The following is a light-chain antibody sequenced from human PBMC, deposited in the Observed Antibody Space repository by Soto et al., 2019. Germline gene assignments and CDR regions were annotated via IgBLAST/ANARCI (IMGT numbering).Light chain of an antibody. Sequence: QSALTQPPSASGSPGQSVTISCNGTSSDVGGYNYVSWYQQHPGEAPKLMIYEVTKRPSGVPDRFSGSKSGNTASLTVSGLQAEDEADYYCSSYAGSNIVVFGGGTKVTVL. J-gene: IGLJ2*01. CDR1: SSDVGGYNY. V-gene: IGLV2-8*01. CDR2: EVT. CDR3: SSYAGSNIVV.